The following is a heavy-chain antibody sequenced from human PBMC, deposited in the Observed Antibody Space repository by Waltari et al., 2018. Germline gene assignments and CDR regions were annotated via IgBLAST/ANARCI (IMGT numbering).Heavy chain of an antibody. V-gene: IGHV3-30*18. J-gene: IGHJ4*02. Sequence: QVQLVESGGGVVQPGRSLRLSCAASGFTLSSYGMHWVRQAPGKGLEWVAVISYDGSNKYYADTEKGRFTISRDNSKNTLYLQMNSLSAEDTAVYYCAKGAILTGYYYCDYWGQGTLVTVSS. CDR2: ISYDGSNK. D-gene: IGHD3-9*01. CDR3: AKGAILTGYYYCDY. CDR1: GFTLSSYG.